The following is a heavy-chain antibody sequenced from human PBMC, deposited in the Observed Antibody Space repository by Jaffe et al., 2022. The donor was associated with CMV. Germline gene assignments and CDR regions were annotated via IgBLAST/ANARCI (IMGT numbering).Heavy chain of an antibody. V-gene: IGHV1-2*04. CDR2: INPNSGGT. J-gene: IGHJ3*02. D-gene: IGHD3-10*01. CDR1: GYTFTGYY. Sequence: QVQLVQSGAEVKKPGASVKVSCKASGYTFTGYYMHWVRQAPGQGLEWMGWINPNSGGTNYAQKFQGWVTMTRDTSISTAYMELSRLRSDDTAVYYCARDRGGPHGDDAFDIWGQGTMVTVSS. CDR3: ARDRGGPHGDDAFDI.